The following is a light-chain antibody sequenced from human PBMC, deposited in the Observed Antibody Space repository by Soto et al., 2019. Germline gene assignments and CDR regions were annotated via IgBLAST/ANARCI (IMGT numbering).Light chain of an antibody. CDR2: GAS. J-gene: IGKJ1*01. Sequence: EIVLTQSPGTLSLSPGERATLSCWASQSVRSNYLAWYQQKPGQAPRLLISGASNRATGIPDRFSGSGSGTEFTLTISSLQSEDFAVYYCQQYNNWPRTFGQGTKVDIK. CDR3: QQYNNWPRT. V-gene: IGKV3D-15*01. CDR1: QSVRSN.